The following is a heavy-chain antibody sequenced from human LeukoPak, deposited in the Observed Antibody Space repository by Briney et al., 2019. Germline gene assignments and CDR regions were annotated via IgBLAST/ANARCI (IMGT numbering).Heavy chain of an antibody. Sequence: SETLSLTCTVSGGSINSYYWSWIRQPPGKGLEWIGYFYSSGSTSYNPSLVSRVTTSVDTSKNQFSLRLSSVTAADTAVYYCASIRDTAFRYWYFDLWGRGTLVTVSS. D-gene: IGHD5-18*01. CDR1: GGSINSYY. V-gene: IGHV4-59*01. CDR2: FYSSGST. J-gene: IGHJ2*01. CDR3: ASIRDTAFRYWYFDL.